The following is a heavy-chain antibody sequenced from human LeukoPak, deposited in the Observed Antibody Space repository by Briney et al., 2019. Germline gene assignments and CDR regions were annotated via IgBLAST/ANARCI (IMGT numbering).Heavy chain of an antibody. Sequence: GGSRRPSVPASGFTFSSYAISWFRQAPGKGLNWFSAISGSGGSTYYADSVKGRFTISRDNSKNTLYLQMNSLRAEDTAVYYCAKDRDSSSFGDFDYWGQGTLVTVSS. CDR3: AKDRDSSSFGDFDY. CDR2: ISGSGGST. V-gene: IGHV3-23*01. J-gene: IGHJ4*02. D-gene: IGHD6-6*01. CDR1: GFTFSSYA.